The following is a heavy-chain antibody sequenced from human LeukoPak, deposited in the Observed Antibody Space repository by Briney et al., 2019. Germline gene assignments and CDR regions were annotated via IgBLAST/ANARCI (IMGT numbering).Heavy chain of an antibody. J-gene: IGHJ4*02. CDR3: ARDYYDSSGYYYSFDY. Sequence: ASVKVSCKASGYTFTGYYMHWVRQAPGQGLEWMGRINPNSGGTNYAQKFQGRVTMTRDTSISTAYMELSRLRSDDTAVYYCARDYYDSSGYYYSFDYWGQGTLVTVSS. V-gene: IGHV1-2*06. CDR2: INPNSGGT. CDR1: GYTFTGYY. D-gene: IGHD3-22*01.